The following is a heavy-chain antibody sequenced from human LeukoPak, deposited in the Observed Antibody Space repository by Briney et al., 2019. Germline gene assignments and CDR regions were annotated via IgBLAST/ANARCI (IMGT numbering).Heavy chain of an antibody. CDR3: ARNLVMVRGLIVDY. CDR1: GYSISSGYY. J-gene: IGHJ4*02. V-gene: IGHV4-38-2*01. Sequence: SETLSLTCAVSGYSISSGYYWGWIRQPPGKGLEWIGSICHSGSTYSSPSLKSRLTISVDTSKNQFSLRLSSVTAADTAVYYCARNLVMVRGLIVDYWGQGTLVTVSS. D-gene: IGHD3-10*01. CDR2: ICHSGST.